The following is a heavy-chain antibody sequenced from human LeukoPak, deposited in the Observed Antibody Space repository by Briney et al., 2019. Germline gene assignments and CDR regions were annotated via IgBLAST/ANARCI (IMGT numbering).Heavy chain of an antibody. CDR3: ARDGGWYKRGLDHYYYYMDV. D-gene: IGHD6-19*01. J-gene: IGHJ6*03. Sequence: ASVKVSCKASGGTFSSYAISWVRQAPGQGLEWMGGIIPIFGTANYAQKFQGRVTITADESTSTAYMELSSLRSEDTAVYYCARDGGWYKRGLDHYYYYMDVWGKGTTVIVSS. CDR2: IIPIFGTA. CDR1: GGTFSSYA. V-gene: IGHV1-69*13.